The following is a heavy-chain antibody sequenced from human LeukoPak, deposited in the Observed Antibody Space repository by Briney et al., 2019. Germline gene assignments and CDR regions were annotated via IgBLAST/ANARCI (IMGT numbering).Heavy chain of an antibody. CDR2: IYYSGST. Sequence: VKPSETLSLTCTVSGGSISSSSYYWGWIRQPPGKGLEWIGSIYYSGSTYYNPSLESRVTISVDTSKNQFSLKLSSVTAADTAVYYCASRYCSSTSCYHSGHAFDIWGQGTMVTVSS. V-gene: IGHV4-39*07. J-gene: IGHJ3*02. D-gene: IGHD2-2*01. CDR1: GGSISSSSYY. CDR3: ASRYCSSTSCYHSGHAFDI.